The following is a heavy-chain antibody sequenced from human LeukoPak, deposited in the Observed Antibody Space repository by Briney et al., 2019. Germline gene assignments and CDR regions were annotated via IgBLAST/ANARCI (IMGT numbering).Heavy chain of an antibody. CDR2: IKQDGSEK. CDR1: GFTFSSYW. Sequence: PGGSLRLSCAASGFTFSSYWMSWVRQAPGNGMEWVANIKQDGSEKYYVDSGKGRFTISRDNAKNSLYLQMNSLRAEDTAVYYCARDGGYCSSTSCLYYFDYWGKGTLVTVSS. V-gene: IGHV3-7*01. J-gene: IGHJ4*02. CDR3: ARDGGYCSSTSCLYYFDY. D-gene: IGHD2-2*03.